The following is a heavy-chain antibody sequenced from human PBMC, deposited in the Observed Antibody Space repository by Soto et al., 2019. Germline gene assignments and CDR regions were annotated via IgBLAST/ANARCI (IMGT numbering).Heavy chain of an antibody. Sequence: GASVKVSCKASGYTFTSYAMHWVRQAPGQRLEWMGWINAGNGNTKYSQKFQGRVTITRDTSASTAYMELSSLRSEDTAVYYCARAGVSAVAGTCFDYWGQGTLVTVSS. CDR3: ARAGVSAVAGTCFDY. CDR2: INAGNGNT. J-gene: IGHJ4*02. V-gene: IGHV1-3*01. D-gene: IGHD6-19*01. CDR1: GYTFTSYA.